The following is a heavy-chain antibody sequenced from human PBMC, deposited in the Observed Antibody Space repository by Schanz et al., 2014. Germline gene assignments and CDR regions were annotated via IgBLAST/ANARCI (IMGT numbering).Heavy chain of an antibody. CDR3: ASGVHVSSLQKGLQF. CDR1: GFAFSVYG. CDR2: IWSDGSTK. Sequence: VQLLDSGGGLVQPGGSLRLSCAASGFAFSVYGMHWVRQAPGKGPEWVAVIWSDGSTKYYADSVKGRFSISRDNAKNSVSLQMRRLRVEDTAVYYCASGVHVSSLQKGLQFWGRGTLVIVSS. J-gene: IGHJ1*01. V-gene: IGHV3-33*01. D-gene: IGHD3-10*01.